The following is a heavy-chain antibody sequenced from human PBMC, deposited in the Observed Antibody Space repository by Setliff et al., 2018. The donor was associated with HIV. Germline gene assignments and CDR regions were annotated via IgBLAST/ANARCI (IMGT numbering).Heavy chain of an antibody. Sequence: SVKVSCKASGFTFTSSAMQWVRQARGQRLEWIGWIVVGSGNTNYAQKFQERVTITRDMSTSTAYMELSSLRSEDTAVYYCAGGYYCDSSGYYQVFDYWGQGTLVTVSS. J-gene: IGHJ4*02. V-gene: IGHV1-58*02. D-gene: IGHD3-22*01. CDR2: IVVGSGNT. CDR1: GFTFTSSA. CDR3: AGGYYCDSSGYYQVFDY.